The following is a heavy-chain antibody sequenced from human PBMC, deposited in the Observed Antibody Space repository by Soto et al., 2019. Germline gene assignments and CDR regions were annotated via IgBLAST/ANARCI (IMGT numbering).Heavy chain of an antibody. V-gene: IGHV1-18*04. J-gene: IGHJ5*02. CDR3: ARGTVTSGRWFGP. D-gene: IGHD4-17*01. CDR1: DSTFTGYT. Sequence: QVHLVQSETEVKEPGASVTVSCKTSDSTFTGYTINWVRQAPGQGLEWRGWISSLNGNTNYARKYQGRLTMTTNASATTAYRELRSLRSDVTAVYFCARGTVTSGRWFGPWGQGTLVTVSS. CDR2: ISSLNGNT.